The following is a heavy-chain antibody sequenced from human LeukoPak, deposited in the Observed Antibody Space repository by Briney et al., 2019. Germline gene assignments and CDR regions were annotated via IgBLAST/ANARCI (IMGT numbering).Heavy chain of an antibody. CDR2: ISYDGSNK. D-gene: IGHD1-26*01. J-gene: IGHJ6*02. Sequence: RRALRLSSAPPGFTFSSYGAHWVPPAPGKGLEWVAVISYDGSNKYYADSVRGGYTTSRDTTKNTLYLKMNSLRAEETAVYYCAKEDATVGGGYSAIYYYYGMDVWGQGTTVTVSS. V-gene: IGHV3-30*18. CDR1: GFTFSSYG. CDR3: AKEDATVGGGYSAIYYYYGMDV.